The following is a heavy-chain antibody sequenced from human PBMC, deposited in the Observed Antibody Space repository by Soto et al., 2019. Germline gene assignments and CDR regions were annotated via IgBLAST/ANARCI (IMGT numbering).Heavy chain of an antibody. CDR3: AKLRRMLGGEFDY. J-gene: IGHJ4*02. V-gene: IGHV3-9*01. CDR1: GFTFDDYA. CDR2: ISWNSGSI. D-gene: IGHD2-8*01. Sequence: GGSLRLSCAASGFTFDDYAMHWVRQAPGKGLEWVSGISWNSGSIGYADSVKGRFTISRDNAKNSLYLQMNSLRAEDTALYYCAKLRRMLGGEFDYWGQGTLVTVSS.